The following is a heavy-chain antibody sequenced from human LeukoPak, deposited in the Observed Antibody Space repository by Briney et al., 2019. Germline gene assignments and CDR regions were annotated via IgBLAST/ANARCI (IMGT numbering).Heavy chain of an antibody. Sequence: GGSLRLSCAASGFTFSSYEMNWVRQAPGKGLERVSYISSSGSTIYYADSVKGRFTISRDNAKNSLYLQMNSLRAEDTAVYYCAELGITMIGGACGKGTTVTISS. D-gene: IGHD3-10*02. CDR2: ISSSGSTI. J-gene: IGHJ6*04. V-gene: IGHV3-48*03. CDR3: AELGITMIGGA. CDR1: GFTFSSYE.